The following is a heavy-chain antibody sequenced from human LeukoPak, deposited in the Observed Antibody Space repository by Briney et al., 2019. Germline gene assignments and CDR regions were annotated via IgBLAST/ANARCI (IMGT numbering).Heavy chain of an antibody. V-gene: IGHV3-66*03. CDR3: ARDRAALQDWVEFDP. Sequence: GGSLRLSCAVSGLRVSDYYMSWVRQAPGKGLEWVGLIRDSGEAFYADFVRGRFAISRDESENTLYLQMNSLRVEDTAVYFCARDRAALQDWVEFDPWGQGTPVIVSS. J-gene: IGHJ5*02. D-gene: IGHD3/OR15-3a*01. CDR1: GLRVSDYY. CDR2: IRDSGEA.